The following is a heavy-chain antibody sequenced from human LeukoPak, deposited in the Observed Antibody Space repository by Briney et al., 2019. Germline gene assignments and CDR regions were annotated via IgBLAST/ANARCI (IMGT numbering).Heavy chain of an antibody. D-gene: IGHD2-2*01. CDR3: ARRFCSGSSCYYFDY. CDR1: GYSFTSYW. CDR2: IYPGDSDT. Sequence: GESLKISFKGSGYSFTSYWIGWVRQMPGKGLEWMGIIYPGDSDTRYSPSFQGQVTISADKSISTAYLQWSSLKASDTAMYYCARRFCSGSSCYYFDYWGQGTLVTVSS. J-gene: IGHJ4*02. V-gene: IGHV5-51*01.